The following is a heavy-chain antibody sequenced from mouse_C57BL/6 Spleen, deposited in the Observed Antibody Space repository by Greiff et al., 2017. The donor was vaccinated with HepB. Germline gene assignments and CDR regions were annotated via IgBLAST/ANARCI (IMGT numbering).Heavy chain of an antibody. V-gene: IGHV1-52*01. Sequence: QVQLQQPGAELVRPGSSVKLSCKASGYTFTSYWMHWVKQRPIQGLEWIGNIDPSDSETHYNQKFKDKATLTVDKSSSTAYMQLSSLTSEDSAVYYCARRGLRRDYAMGYWGQGTSVTVS. D-gene: IGHD2-4*01. CDR3: ARRGLRRDYAMGY. J-gene: IGHJ4*01. CDR2: IDPSDSET. CDR1: GYTFTSYW.